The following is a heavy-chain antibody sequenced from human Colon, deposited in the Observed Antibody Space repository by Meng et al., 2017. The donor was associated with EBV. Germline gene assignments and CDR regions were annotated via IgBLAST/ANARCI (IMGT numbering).Heavy chain of an antibody. V-gene: IGHV4-39*01. CDR3: ARRRGGSGRDC. J-gene: IGHJ4*02. CDR1: GVPIRRIHHY. D-gene: IGHD3-10*01. Sequence: QRPLQERGPGLVSLSETLSPTRSVSGVPIRRIHHYWGGVRQPPGKGLEWIVTIYHSGNTSYNPSLQSRVAMFVDTSKNQFSLMLTSVTATDTAVYYCARRRGGSGRDCWGQGTLVTVSS. CDR2: IYHSGNT.